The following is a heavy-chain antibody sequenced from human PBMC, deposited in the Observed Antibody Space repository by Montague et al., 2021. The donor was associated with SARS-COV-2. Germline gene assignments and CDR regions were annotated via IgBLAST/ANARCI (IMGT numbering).Heavy chain of an antibody. CDR3: ARYSDYGSWFDP. J-gene: IGHJ5*02. Sequence: VKPTQTLTLTCTFSGFSLNTSGEGVGWVRQPPGKALEWLALIYWDDDKRYSPSLKSRSTISKDTTKNEVVLTVANMDPVDTATYYCARYSDYGSWFDPWGQGTLVTVSS. CDR1: GFSLNTSGEG. CDR2: IYWDDDK. V-gene: IGHV2-5*02. D-gene: IGHD4-11*01.